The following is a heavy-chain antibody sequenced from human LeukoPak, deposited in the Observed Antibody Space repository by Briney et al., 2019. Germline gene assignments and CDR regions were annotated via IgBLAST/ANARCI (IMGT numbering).Heavy chain of an antibody. CDR1: GFTFSTYG. Sequence: GGSLRLSCAASGFTFSTYGVHWVRQAPGQGLEWVAVISYDGGDKKYADSVKGRFTISRDNSKNTLYLQMNSLRAEDTAVYYCAKGGQVSAAAYYFDYWGQGTLVTVSS. J-gene: IGHJ4*02. D-gene: IGHD2-2*01. CDR2: ISYDGGDK. CDR3: AKGGQVSAAAYYFDY. V-gene: IGHV3-30*18.